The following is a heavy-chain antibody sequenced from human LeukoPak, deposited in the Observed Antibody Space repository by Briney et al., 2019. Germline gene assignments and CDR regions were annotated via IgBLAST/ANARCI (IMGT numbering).Heavy chain of an antibody. CDR2: INPNSGST. CDR1: GYTFTGYY. Sequence: ASVKVSCKASGYTFTGYYIHWVRQAPGQGLEWMGWINPNSGSTNYAQKFQGRVTMTRDTSFSTAYMGLSRLSSDDTAVYYCARIGKQLNWFDPWGQGTLVTVSS. CDR3: ARIGKQLNWFDP. V-gene: IGHV1-2*02. D-gene: IGHD6-13*01. J-gene: IGHJ5*02.